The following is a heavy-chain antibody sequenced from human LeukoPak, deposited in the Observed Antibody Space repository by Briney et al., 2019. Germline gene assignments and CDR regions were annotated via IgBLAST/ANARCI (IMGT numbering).Heavy chain of an antibody. CDR2: IRYDGNNK. J-gene: IGHJ4*02. CDR3: AKDHHSEGVYGPGDY. V-gene: IGHV3-30*02. D-gene: IGHD5/OR15-5a*01. CDR1: GFTFKRYG. Sequence: GGSLRLSCAASGFTFKRYGMHWLRHAPGRGVEWVAYIRYDGNNKLYGDSVKGRFTISRDNSKNTLYLQMNSLRAEDTAFYYGAKDHHSEGVYGPGDYGGQGTLAIVTS.